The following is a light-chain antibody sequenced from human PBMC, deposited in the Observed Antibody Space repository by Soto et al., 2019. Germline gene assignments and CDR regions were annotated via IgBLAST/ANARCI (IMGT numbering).Light chain of an antibody. CDR2: AAS. CDR1: QSISVW. CDR3: QQYNSYRA. Sequence: DIQMTQSPSTLSASVGDRVTITCRASQSISVWLAWYQQKPGKAPNLLIYAASTLRSGVPSRFSGSGSGTDFTLTISSLQPDDSATYYCQQYNSYRAFGQGTKVDIK. V-gene: IGKV1-5*01. J-gene: IGKJ1*01.